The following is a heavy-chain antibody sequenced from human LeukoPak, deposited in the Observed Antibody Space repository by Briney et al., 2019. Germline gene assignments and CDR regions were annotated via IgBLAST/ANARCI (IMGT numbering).Heavy chain of an antibody. J-gene: IGHJ4*02. Sequence: SETLSLTCAVYGGSLSGYYWSWIRQPPGRGLEWIGEINRSGSTNYNPSLKSRVTISVDTSKNQFSLKLSSVTAADTAVYYCARAYYVWGSYRNHYFDYWGQGTLVTVSS. CDR1: GGSLSGYY. CDR3: ARAYYVWGSYRNHYFDY. V-gene: IGHV4-34*01. CDR2: INRSGST. D-gene: IGHD3-16*02.